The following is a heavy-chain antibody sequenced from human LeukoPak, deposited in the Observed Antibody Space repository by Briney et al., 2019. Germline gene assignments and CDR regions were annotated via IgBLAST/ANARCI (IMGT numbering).Heavy chain of an antibody. J-gene: IGHJ3*02. V-gene: IGHV3-66*01. Sequence: GGSLRLSCAASGFTVSSNYMSWVRQAPGKGLEWVSVIYSGGSTYYADSVKGRFTISRDNSKNTLYLQMNSLRAEDTAVYYCARNYDSSDQRDTDTDAFDIWGQGTMVTVSS. D-gene: IGHD3-22*01. CDR2: IYSGGST. CDR1: GFTVSSNY. CDR3: ARNYDSSDQRDTDTDAFDI.